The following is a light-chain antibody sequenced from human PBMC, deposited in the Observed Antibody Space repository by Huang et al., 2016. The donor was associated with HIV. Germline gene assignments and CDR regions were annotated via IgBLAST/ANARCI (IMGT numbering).Light chain of an antibody. V-gene: IGKV3-15*01. CDR3: QQYNDFRIT. J-gene: IGKJ3*01. CDR2: AAS. CDR1: QIVSSH. Sequence: ETVMTQSPVTLSASPGDRASLSCRASQIVSSHLAWYQQKPGQAPRLLLYAASTRATGVPARFSGSGAGTEFTLTISTLQSEDSAVYYCQQYNDFRITFGPGTRVEIK.